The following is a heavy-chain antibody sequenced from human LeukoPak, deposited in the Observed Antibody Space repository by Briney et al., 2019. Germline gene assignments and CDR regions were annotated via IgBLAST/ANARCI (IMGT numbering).Heavy chain of an antibody. CDR2: MNPNSGNT. D-gene: IGHD6-6*01. CDR3: ARRLRRIYIAARYPNWFDP. Sequence: GASVKVSCKASGYTFTSYDINWVRQATGQGLEWMGWMNPNSGNTGYAQKFQGRVTMTRNTSISTAYMELSSLRPEDTAVYYCARRLRRIYIAARYPNWFDPWGQGTLVTVSS. V-gene: IGHV1-8*01. CDR1: GYTFTSYD. J-gene: IGHJ5*02.